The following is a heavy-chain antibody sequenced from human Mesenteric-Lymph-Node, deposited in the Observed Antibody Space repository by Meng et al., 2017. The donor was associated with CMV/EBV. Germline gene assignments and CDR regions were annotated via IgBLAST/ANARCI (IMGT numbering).Heavy chain of an antibody. V-gene: IGHV3-74*01. CDR3: AKARGRFSGSWCTDY. CDR2: INSDGSST. Sequence: GESLKTPCEASGFTFSNSWLHWVRQPTGKGLVWVSRINSDGSSTSYADSVKGQFTISRDNAKNTLYLQMNSLTAEDKAVYYCAKARGRFSGSWCTDYWGQGTLVTVSS. J-gene: IGHJ4*02. CDR1: GFTFSNSW. D-gene: IGHD6-13*01.